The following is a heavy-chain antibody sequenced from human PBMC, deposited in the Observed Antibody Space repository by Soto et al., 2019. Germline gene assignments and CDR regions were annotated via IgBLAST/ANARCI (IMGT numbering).Heavy chain of an antibody. D-gene: IGHD6-13*01. CDR2: IYYSGST. CDR3: ARGQLENYYYYYGMDV. Sequence: SSETLSLTCSVSDGYISSGDDYWSWISQPPGKGLEWIGYIYYSGSTYYNPSLKSRVTISVDTSKNQFSLKLSSVTAADTAVYYCARGQLENYYYYYGMDVWGQGTTVTVSS. J-gene: IGHJ6*02. CDR1: DGYISSGDDY. V-gene: IGHV4-30-4*01.